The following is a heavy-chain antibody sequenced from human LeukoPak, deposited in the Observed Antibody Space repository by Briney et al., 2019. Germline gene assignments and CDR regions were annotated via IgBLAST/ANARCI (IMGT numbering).Heavy chain of an antibody. CDR3: ARACGGDCSPDISAFQH. J-gene: IGHJ1*01. CDR2: IYYSGST. Sequence: SETLSLTRTVSGGSISSYYWSWIRQPPGKGLEWIGYIYYSGSTNYNPSLKSRVTISVDTSKNQFSLKLSSVTAADTAVYYCARACGGDCSPDISAFQHWGQGTQVTVSS. CDR1: GGSISSYY. D-gene: IGHD2-21*01. V-gene: IGHV4-59*01.